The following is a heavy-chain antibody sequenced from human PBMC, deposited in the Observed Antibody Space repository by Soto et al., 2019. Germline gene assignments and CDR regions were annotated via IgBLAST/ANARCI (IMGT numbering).Heavy chain of an antibody. D-gene: IGHD3-3*01. CDR1: GGSISSYY. V-gene: IGHV4-4*07. J-gene: IGHJ6*02. Sequence: QVQLQESGPGLVKPSETLSLTCTVSGGSISSYYWSWIRQPAGKGLEWIGRIYTSGSTNYNPSLKSRVTMSVDTSKSQSSLKLSSVTAADTAVYYCAIDGGDYEVWDQYYYYGMDVWGQGTTVTVSS. CDR3: AIDGGDYEVWDQYYYYGMDV. CDR2: IYTSGST.